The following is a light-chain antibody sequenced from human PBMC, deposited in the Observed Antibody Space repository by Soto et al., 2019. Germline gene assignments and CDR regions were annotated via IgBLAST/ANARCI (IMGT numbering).Light chain of an antibody. V-gene: IGKV3-20*01. CDR2: GAS. J-gene: IGKJ1*01. CDR1: QSVSSTF. CDR3: QQFDSSVT. Sequence: EIVLTQSPGSLSLSPGERATLSCRASQSVSSTFFAWYQQRPGQAPRLLMYGASSRATGIPERFSGSGSGTEFTLTSSRLEPEDLAVYYCQQFDSSVTFGQGTKVEIK.